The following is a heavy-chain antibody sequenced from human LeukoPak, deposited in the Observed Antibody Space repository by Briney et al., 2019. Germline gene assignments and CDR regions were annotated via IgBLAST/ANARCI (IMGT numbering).Heavy chain of an antibody. D-gene: IGHD3-3*01. V-gene: IGHV5-51*01. J-gene: IGHJ4*02. CDR2: IYPGDSDT. CDR1: GYRLTSYW. CDR3: ARSGGHYDYYFDY. Sequence: GESLKISCKGSGYRLTSYWIGWVRPMPGKGLEWMGIIYPGDSDTRYSPSFQGQVTISADKSISTAYLQWSSLKASDTAMYYCARSGGHYDYYFDYWGQGTLVTVSS.